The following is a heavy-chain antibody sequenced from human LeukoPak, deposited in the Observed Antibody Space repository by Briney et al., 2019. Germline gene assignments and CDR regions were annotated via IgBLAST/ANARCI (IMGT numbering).Heavy chain of an antibody. CDR3: ARVPGTTFLLGYMDV. Sequence: GGSLRLSCAASGFTFSDHYMDWVRQAPGKGLEWVGRTRNKANSYTTEYAASVRGRFTISRDDSKNSLYLQMNSLKTEDTAVYYCARVPGTTFLLGYMDVWGKGTTVTVSS. V-gene: IGHV3-72*01. CDR1: GFTFSDHY. J-gene: IGHJ6*03. CDR2: TRNKANSYTT. D-gene: IGHD1-7*01.